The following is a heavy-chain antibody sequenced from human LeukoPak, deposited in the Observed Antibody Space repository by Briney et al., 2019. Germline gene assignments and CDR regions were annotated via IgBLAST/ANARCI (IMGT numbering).Heavy chain of an antibody. CDR1: GFTFSSYA. V-gene: IGHV3-64D*06. D-gene: IGHD6-19*01. Sequence: GGSLRLSCSASGFTFSSYAMHWVRQAPGKGLEYVSAISSNGGSIYYADSVKGRFTISRDNSKNTLYLQMSSLRAEDTAVYYCVKAYSSGWYSSGAFDIWGQGTMVTVSS. J-gene: IGHJ3*02. CDR2: ISSNGGSI. CDR3: VKAYSSGWYSSGAFDI.